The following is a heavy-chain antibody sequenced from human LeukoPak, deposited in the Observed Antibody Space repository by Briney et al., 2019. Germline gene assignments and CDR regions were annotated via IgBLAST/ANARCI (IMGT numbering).Heavy chain of an antibody. D-gene: IGHD5-18*01. V-gene: IGHV4-59*01. Sequence: PSETLSLTCTVSGGSISSYYWSWIRQPPGKGLEWIGYIYYSGSTNYNPSLKSRVTISVDTSKNQFSLKLSSVTAADTAVYYCARGLGYSYASDAFDIWGQGTMVTVSS. CDR3: ARGLGYSYASDAFDI. J-gene: IGHJ3*02. CDR2: IYYSGST. CDR1: GGSISSYY.